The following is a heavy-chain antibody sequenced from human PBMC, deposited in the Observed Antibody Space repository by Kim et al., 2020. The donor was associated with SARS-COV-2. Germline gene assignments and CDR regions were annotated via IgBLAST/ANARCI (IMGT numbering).Heavy chain of an antibody. D-gene: IGHD6-19*01. J-gene: IGHJ4*02. V-gene: IGHV3-23*01. CDR3: ARDRSGWYYFDY. Sequence: GGSLRLSCAASGFTFSSYAMNWVRQAPGKGLEWVSSVSGSGGSTYYADSVKDRFTISRDNSKNTLYLQLYSLRAEDAAVYYCARDRSGWYYFDYLGQGTLVTVSS. CDR2: VSGSGGST. CDR1: GFTFSSYA.